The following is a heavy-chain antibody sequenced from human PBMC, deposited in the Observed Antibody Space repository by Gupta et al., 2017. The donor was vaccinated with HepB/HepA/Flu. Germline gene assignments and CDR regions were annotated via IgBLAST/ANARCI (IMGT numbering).Heavy chain of an antibody. D-gene: IGHD2-2*01. V-gene: IGHV3-21*01. CDR2: ISSSSSYI. J-gene: IGHJ4*02. Sequence: EVQLVESGGGLVKPGGSLRLSCAASGFTFSSYSMNWVRQAPGKGLEWVSSISSSSSYIYYADSVKGRFTISRDNAKNSLYLQMNSLRAEDTAVYYCAREGQDLPIVVGPSTPGGYFDYWGQGTLVTVSS. CDR3: AREGQDLPIVVGPSTPGGYFDY. CDR1: GFTFSSYS.